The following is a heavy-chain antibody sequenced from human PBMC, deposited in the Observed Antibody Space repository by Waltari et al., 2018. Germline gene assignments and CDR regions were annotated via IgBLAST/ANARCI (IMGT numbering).Heavy chain of an antibody. CDR2: IYYSGST. V-gene: IGHV4-39*07. D-gene: IGHD6-19*01. Sequence: QLQLQESGPGLAKPSETLSLTCTVSGDSISSSSYYWGWTRQPPGKGLEWIGSIYYSGSTYYNPSLKSRVTISVDTSKNQFSLKLSSVTAADTAVYYCAREDSSGWYDLYWGQGTLVTVSS. CDR1: GDSISSSSYY. CDR3: AREDSSGWYDLY. J-gene: IGHJ4*02.